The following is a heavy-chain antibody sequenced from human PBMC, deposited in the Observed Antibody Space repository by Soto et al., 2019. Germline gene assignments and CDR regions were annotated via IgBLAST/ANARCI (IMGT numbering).Heavy chain of an antibody. J-gene: IGHJ5*02. CDR3: GKEGYRSSWYNWLDP. Sequence: GGSLRLSCAASGFTSSSYAMSWVRQAPGKGLEWVSAISASGGSTYYADSVKGRFTISRDNSKNTLYLQMNSLRAEDTAVYYCGKEGYRSSWYNWLDPCGQGTLVTVYS. CDR2: ISASGGST. CDR1: GFTSSSYA. D-gene: IGHD6-13*01. V-gene: IGHV3-23*01.